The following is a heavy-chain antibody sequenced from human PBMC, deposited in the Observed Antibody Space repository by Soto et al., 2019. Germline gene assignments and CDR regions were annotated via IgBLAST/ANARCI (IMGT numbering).Heavy chain of an antibody. Sequence: QITLKESGPTLVKPTQTLTLTCTFSGFSLSTTGVGVGWIRQPPGKALEWLALIYWDDAKRYSPSLKSRLTITKDTSKNQVVLTMTNMDPVDTATYYCAHKSELRFSTRYYYGMDVWGQGTTVTVSS. J-gene: IGHJ6*02. D-gene: IGHD3-3*01. CDR3: AHKSELRFSTRYYYGMDV. V-gene: IGHV2-5*02. CDR2: IYWDDAK. CDR1: GFSLSTTGVG.